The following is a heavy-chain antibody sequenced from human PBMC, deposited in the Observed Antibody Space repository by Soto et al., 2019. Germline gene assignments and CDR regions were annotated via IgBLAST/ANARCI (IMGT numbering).Heavy chain of an antibody. Sequence: SETLSLTYTISGGSISSSSYYWGWIRQPPGKGLEWIGSIYYSGSTYYNPSLKSRVTISVDTSKNQFSLKLSSVTAADTAVYYCARPSIAAVVDVWVQGTTVT. J-gene: IGHJ6*02. CDR3: ARPSIAAVVDV. CDR2: IYYSGST. D-gene: IGHD6-6*01. CDR1: GGSISSSSYY. V-gene: IGHV4-39*01.